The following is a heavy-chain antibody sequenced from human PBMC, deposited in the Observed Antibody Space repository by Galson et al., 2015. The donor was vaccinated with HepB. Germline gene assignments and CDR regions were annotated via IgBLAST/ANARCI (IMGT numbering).Heavy chain of an antibody. CDR3: ARTQPNRRVYYYGMDV. J-gene: IGHJ6*02. V-gene: IGHV1-18*01. Sequence: SVKVSCKASGYTFTSYGISWVRQAPGQGLEWMGWISAYNGNTNYAQKLQGRVTMTTDTSTSTAYMELRSLRSDDTAVYYCARTQPNRRVYYYGMDVWGQGTTVTVSS. D-gene: IGHD2/OR15-2a*01. CDR2: ISAYNGNT. CDR1: GYTFTSYG.